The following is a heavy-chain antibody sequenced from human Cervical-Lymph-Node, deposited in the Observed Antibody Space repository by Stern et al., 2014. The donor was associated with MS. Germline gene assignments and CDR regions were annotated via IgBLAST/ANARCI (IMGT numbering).Heavy chain of an antibody. J-gene: IGHJ4*02. Sequence: QVQLEQSGAEVKRPGASVKVSCKASGYSFTSYGLSWVRQAPGQGLEWMGWISTDNGNTKYAQRLQGSVTMTTDTSSNTAYMELRGLTSDDTAVYYCARQGRDYGDSFYFDHWGQGTLVTVSS. V-gene: IGHV1-18*01. CDR1: GYSFTSYG. CDR2: ISTDNGNT. D-gene: IGHD4-17*01. CDR3: ARQGRDYGDSFYFDH.